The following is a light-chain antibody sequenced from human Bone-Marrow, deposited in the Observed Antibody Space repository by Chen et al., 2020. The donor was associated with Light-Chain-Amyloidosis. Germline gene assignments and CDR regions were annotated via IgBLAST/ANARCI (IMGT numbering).Light chain of an antibody. CDR2: EVT. V-gene: IGLV2-14*01. CDR1: SSDVGGDNH. Sequence: QSSLTQPPPVSGSPGQSTTIPCTGTSSDVGGDNHVSWYQQHPDKAPQLMIYEVTNRPSWVPDRFSGSKCNNTASLTISGLQTEDEADYFCRSYTITNTLVFGSGTRVTVL. J-gene: IGLJ1*01. CDR3: RSYTITNTLV.